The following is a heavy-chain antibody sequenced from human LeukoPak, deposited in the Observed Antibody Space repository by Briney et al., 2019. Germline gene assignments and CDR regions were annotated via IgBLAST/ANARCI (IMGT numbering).Heavy chain of an antibody. CDR3: AKDRLLNCRGDCYIFDY. J-gene: IGHJ4*02. CDR2: ISGSGDST. D-gene: IGHD2-21*02. Sequence: SGGSLRLSCEASGFTFSTYGMSWVRQAPGKGLEWVSAISGSGDSTFYADSVKGRFSISRDNSKNTLYLQVNGLRTEDTAVYYCAKDRLLNCRGDCYIFDYWGQGTVVTVSS. CDR1: GFTFSTYG. V-gene: IGHV3-23*01.